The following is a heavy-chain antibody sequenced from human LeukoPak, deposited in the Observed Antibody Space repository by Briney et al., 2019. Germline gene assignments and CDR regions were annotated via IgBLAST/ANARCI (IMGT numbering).Heavy chain of an antibody. J-gene: IGHJ6*02. CDR1: GFVFSSYL. CDR3: ARGHYGLDV. V-gene: IGHV3-7*02. Sequence: GGSLRLSCAASGFVFSSYLMTWVRQAPGKGLEWVANINQDGSEIYYVDSVKGRFTISRDNAKNSLYLQMNSLRADDTAVYYCARGHYGLDVWGQGTTVTVSS. CDR2: INQDGSEI.